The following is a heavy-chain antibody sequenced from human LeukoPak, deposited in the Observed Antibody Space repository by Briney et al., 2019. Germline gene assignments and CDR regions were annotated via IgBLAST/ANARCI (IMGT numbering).Heavy chain of an antibody. Sequence: GGSLRLSCAASGFTFDDYGMSWVRQAPGKGLEWVSSITSSGNMYYADSLKGRFTISRDNAKNSLYLQMSSLRAEDTAVYYCARDVYSSGPFYFDYWGQGTLVTVSS. CDR3: ARDVYSSGPFYFDY. CDR1: GFTFDDYG. V-gene: IGHV3-69-1*02. CDR2: ITSSGNM. D-gene: IGHD6-19*01. J-gene: IGHJ4*02.